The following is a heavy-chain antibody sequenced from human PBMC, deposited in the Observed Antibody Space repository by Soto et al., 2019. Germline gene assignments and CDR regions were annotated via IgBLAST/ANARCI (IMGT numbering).Heavy chain of an antibody. V-gene: IGHV3-23*01. D-gene: IGHD6-19*01. CDR1: GFTFSSYA. J-gene: IGHJ4*02. Sequence: EVQLLESGGGLVQPGGSLRLSCAASGFTFSSYAMNWVRQAPGKGLEWVSVISGSGGSTYYADSVKGRFTISRDNSKNPLYLQMNSLRAEDTAVYYCARRSSGWYFAYWGQGTLVTVSS. CDR2: ISGSGGST. CDR3: ARRSSGWYFAY.